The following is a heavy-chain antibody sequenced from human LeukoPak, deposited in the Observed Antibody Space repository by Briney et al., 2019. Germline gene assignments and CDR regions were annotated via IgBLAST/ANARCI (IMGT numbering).Heavy chain of an antibody. J-gene: IGHJ6*03. CDR3: ARGWEGRTAYYCYMDG. Sequence: SETLSLTCAVYGGSLSGYYWSWIRQPPGKGLEWIGEINHSGSTNYNPSPKSRVTISVDTSTNQFSLKLSSVTAADTAVYYCARGWEGRTAYYCYMDGWGKGTTVTVSS. V-gene: IGHV4-34*01. CDR1: GGSLSGYY. D-gene: IGHD1-26*01. CDR2: INHSGST.